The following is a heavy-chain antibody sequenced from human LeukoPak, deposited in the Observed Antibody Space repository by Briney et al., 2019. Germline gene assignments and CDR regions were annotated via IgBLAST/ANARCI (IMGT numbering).Heavy chain of an antibody. CDR1: GGSVSSGSYY. Sequence: SETLSLTCTVSGGSVSSGSYYWSWIRQPPGTGLECIGYIYYSGSTSYNPSLKSRVTISVDTSKNQFSLKLSSVTAADTAVYYCARVLSGYSSGWYLDYWGQGTLVTVSS. J-gene: IGHJ4*02. CDR3: ARVLSGYSSGWYLDY. D-gene: IGHD6-19*01. V-gene: IGHV4-61*01. CDR2: IYYSGST.